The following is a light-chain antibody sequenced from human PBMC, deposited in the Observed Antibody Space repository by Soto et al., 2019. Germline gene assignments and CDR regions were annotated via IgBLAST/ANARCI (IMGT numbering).Light chain of an antibody. J-gene: IGLJ3*02. CDR3: NSYTNSGTVV. V-gene: IGLV2-14*01. Sequence: QSALTQPASVSGWPGQSITIYCTGSTRDVGGYNYVSWYQLSPGKAPKLLIYDVDRPSGVSNRFSGSKSGNTASLTISGLQAEDEADYYCNSYTNSGTVVFGGWTKLTVL. CDR1: TRDVGGYNY. CDR2: DV.